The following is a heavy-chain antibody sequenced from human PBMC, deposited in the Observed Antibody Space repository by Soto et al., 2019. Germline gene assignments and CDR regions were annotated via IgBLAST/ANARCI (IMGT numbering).Heavy chain of an antibody. CDR3: AREWEYGRYFDY. CDR1: GGSISSGDYY. Sequence: PSETLSLTCTVSGGSISSGDYYWSWIRQPPGKGLEWIGYIYYSGSTYYNPSLKSRVTISVDTSKNQFSLKLSSVTAADTAVYYCAREWEYGRYFDYWGQGTLITVSS. V-gene: IGHV4-30-4*01. D-gene: IGHD1-26*01. J-gene: IGHJ4*02. CDR2: IYYSGST.